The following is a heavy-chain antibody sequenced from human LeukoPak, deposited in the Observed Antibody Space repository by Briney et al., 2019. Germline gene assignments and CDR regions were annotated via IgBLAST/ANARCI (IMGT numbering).Heavy chain of an antibody. D-gene: IGHD5-24*01. CDR1: GDSVSSNSAA. J-gene: IGHJ5*02. CDR2: TYYRSKWYN. V-gene: IGHV6-1*01. Sequence: SQTLSLTCAISGDSVSSNSAAWNWIRQSPSRGLEWLGRTYYRSKWYNDYAVSVKSRITINPDTSKNQFSLQLSSVTPEDTAVCYCARQNNTYHHYNLGWFDPWGQGTLVTVSS. CDR3: ARQNNTYHHYNLGWFDP.